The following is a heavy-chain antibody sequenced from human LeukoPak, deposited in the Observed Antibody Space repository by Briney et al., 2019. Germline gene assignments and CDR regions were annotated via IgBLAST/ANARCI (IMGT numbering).Heavy chain of an antibody. Sequence: GGSLRLSCAAPGLTFSSYGMHWVRQAPGKGLKWVAAIWYDGSIQYYADSVKGRFTISRDNSKNTPYLQMDSLRAEDTAVYYCAIVGGGGWFASWGQGTLVTVSS. V-gene: IGHV3-33*01. J-gene: IGHJ5*01. D-gene: IGHD4-23*01. CDR2: IWYDGSIQ. CDR3: AIVGGGGWFAS. CDR1: GLTFSSYG.